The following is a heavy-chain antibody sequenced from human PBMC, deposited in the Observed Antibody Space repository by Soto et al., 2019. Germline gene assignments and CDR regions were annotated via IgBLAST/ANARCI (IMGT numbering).Heavy chain of an antibody. J-gene: IGHJ4*02. Sequence: PGGSLRLSCAASGFTFSNAWMSWVRQAPGKGLEWVGRIKIKVDGGTTDYAAPVKGRFTISGDDSKNTLYLQMNSLKSDDTAVYYCKKDPSGYRRDYWGQGTLVTVYS. D-gene: IGHD6-13*01. CDR3: KKDPSGYRRDY. CDR2: IKIKVDGGTT. V-gene: IGHV3-15*01. CDR1: GFTFSNAW.